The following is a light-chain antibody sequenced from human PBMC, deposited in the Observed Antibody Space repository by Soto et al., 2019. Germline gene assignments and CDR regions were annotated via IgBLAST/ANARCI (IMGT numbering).Light chain of an antibody. CDR2: DAS. CDR1: QSISSW. CDR3: LQDYNCSWT. J-gene: IGKJ1*01. Sequence: DSVPFTCRASQSISSWLAWYQQKPGKAPKLLIYDASSLESGVPSRFSGSGSGTEFTLTITSLQPEDFATYYCLQDYNCSWTFGQGTKVDIK. V-gene: IGKV1-5*01.